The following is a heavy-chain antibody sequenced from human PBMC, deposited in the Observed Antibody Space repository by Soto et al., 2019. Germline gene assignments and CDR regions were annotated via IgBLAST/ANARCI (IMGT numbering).Heavy chain of an antibody. J-gene: IGHJ4*02. CDR2: VSSSSNSI. CDR1: GFIFSSYS. Sequence: EVQLVESGGGLVQPGGSLRLSCAASGFIFSSYSMNWVRQAPGKGLEWVSYVSSSSNSIYYADTVKGRFTISRDNAKNSLFLQMNSLRDDDTAVYFCARVKYSGSYSTLDNWGQGTLVTVSS. D-gene: IGHD1-26*01. CDR3: ARVKYSGSYSTLDN. V-gene: IGHV3-48*02.